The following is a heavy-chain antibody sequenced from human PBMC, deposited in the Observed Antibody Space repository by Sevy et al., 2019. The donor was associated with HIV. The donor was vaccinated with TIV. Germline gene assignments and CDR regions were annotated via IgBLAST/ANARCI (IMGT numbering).Heavy chain of an antibody. CDR2: ISAYNGHT. D-gene: IGHD6-19*01. Sequence: ASVKVSCKASGYTYTSFGISWVRLAPGQGPEWMAWISAYNGHTNYAQKFQGRVTMTQDISTSTVYMELRSLRSDDTAIYYCTRDLGSSPASFFDYWGQGTLVTVSS. CDR1: GYTYTSFG. J-gene: IGHJ4*02. V-gene: IGHV1-18*04. CDR3: TRDLGSSPASFFDY.